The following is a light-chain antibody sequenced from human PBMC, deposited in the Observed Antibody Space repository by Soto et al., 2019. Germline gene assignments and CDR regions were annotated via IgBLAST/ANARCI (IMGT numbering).Light chain of an antibody. Sequence: DVVMPPSPLSLPVTLGQPASISCRSSQSLVYVDGNTYLNWFQQRPGQSPRRLIYKVSNRDSGVPDRFSGSGSGADFTLRISRVEAEDVGLHYCMQDRHWPWTCGQGTKVEIK. CDR1: QSLVYVDGNTY. V-gene: IGKV2-30*01. CDR3: MQDRHWPWT. J-gene: IGKJ1*01. CDR2: KVS.